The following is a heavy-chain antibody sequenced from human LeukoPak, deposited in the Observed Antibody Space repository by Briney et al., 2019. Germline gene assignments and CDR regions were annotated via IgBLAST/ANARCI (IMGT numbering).Heavy chain of an antibody. V-gene: IGHV4-59*13. CDR3: VTGRYSYGWYDH. CDR2: MYYGGSP. J-gene: IGHJ5*02. CDR1: GGSISSFY. D-gene: IGHD1-26*01. Sequence: PSETLSLTCTVSGGSISSFYWSWIRQPPGKGLEWIGYMYYGGSPNYNPSLNSRVITSLDTSKNQFSLKLNSLTTADTAVYYCVTGRYSYGWYDHWGQGILVTV.